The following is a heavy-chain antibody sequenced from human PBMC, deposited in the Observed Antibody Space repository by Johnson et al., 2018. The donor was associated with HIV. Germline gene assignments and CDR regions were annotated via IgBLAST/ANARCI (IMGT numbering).Heavy chain of an antibody. V-gene: IGHV3-20*04. CDR2: INWNGGST. Sequence: VQLVESGGGVVQPGRSLRLSCAASGFTFSSYGMSWVRQAPGKGLEWVSGINWNGGSTYYADSVKGRFTISRDNAKNSLYLQMSSLRAEDTAIYYCARPNRPQYRSTFDIWGQGTKVTVSS. J-gene: IGHJ3*02. D-gene: IGHD6-13*01. CDR3: ARPNRPQYRSTFDI. CDR1: GFTFSSYG.